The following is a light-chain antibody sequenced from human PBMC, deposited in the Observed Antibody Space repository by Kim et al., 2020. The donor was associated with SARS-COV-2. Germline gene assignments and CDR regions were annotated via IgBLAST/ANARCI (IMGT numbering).Light chain of an antibody. CDR2: AAS. V-gene: IGKV1-39*01. J-gene: IGKJ2*01. CDR1: QSINSY. CDR3: QQSYSTPYT. Sequence: IQMTQSPSSLSASVGDRVTITCRASQSINSYLNWYQQKPGKAPKLLIYAASSLQSGVPSRFSGSGSGTDFTLTISSLQPEDFATYYCQQSYSTPYTFGQGTKLEI.